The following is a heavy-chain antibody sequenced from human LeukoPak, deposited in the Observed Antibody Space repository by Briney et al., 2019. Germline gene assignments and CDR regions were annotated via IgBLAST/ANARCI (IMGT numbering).Heavy chain of an antibody. J-gene: IGHJ5*02. CDR3: ARALVVVPAADNWFDP. CDR1: GDTFSSYV. D-gene: IGHD2-2*01. CDR2: INPVFGTA. V-gene: IGHV1-69*13. Sequence: SVKVSCKASGDTFSSYVISWVRQAPGQGLEWMGGINPVFGTAHYAQKFQGRVTITADESTSTAYMELSSLRSEDTAVYYCARALVVVPAADNWFDPWGQGTLVTVSS.